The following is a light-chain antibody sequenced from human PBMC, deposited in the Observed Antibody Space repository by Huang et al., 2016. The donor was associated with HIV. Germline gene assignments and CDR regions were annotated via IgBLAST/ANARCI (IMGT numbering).Light chain of an antibody. Sequence: DIVMTQSPDSLAVSLGERATINCKSSQSIFFRSNSWKYLAWYQQKPGQPPKLLIFWAATRASGVPDRFSCSGSGTDFPLTISSLQAEDVAVYYCQQYYTTPYTFGQGTKLDIK. CDR1: QSIFFRSNSWKY. CDR3: QQYYTTPYT. V-gene: IGKV4-1*01. J-gene: IGKJ2*01. CDR2: WAA.